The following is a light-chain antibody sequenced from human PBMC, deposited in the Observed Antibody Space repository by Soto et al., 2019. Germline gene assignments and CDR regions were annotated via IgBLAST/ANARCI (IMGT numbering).Light chain of an antibody. CDR1: QDIGND. Sequence: IQMTQPPLSLSSSVGDRVTIACRASQDIGNDLGWYQQNPGEPPELLISVASSLESGVPSRFGCSGFGSYFNLTTSNLQPEDFATYYCLQDYNYPRTFGQGTKV. CDR3: LQDYNYPRT. J-gene: IGKJ1*01. V-gene: IGKV1-6*01. CDR2: VAS.